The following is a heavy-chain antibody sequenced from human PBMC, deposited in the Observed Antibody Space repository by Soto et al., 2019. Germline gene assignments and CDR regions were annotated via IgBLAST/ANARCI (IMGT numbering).Heavy chain of an antibody. CDR2: IIPILGIA. Sequence: QVQLVQSGAEVKKPGSSVKVSCKASGGTFSSYTISWVRQAPGQGLEWMGRIIPILGIANYAQKFQGRVTITADKSTSTADMELSSLRSEDTAVYYCARGRGDHPLGYWGQGTLVTVSS. CDR3: ARGRGDHPLGY. D-gene: IGHD4-17*01. J-gene: IGHJ4*02. CDR1: GGTFSSYT. V-gene: IGHV1-69*02.